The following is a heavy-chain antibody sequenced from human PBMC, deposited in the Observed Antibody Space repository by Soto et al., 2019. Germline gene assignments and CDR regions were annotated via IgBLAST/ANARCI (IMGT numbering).Heavy chain of an antibody. CDR2: IYHSGST. CDR1: GGSISSGGYS. CDR3: AKQPRP. J-gene: IGHJ4*01. V-gene: IGHV4-30-2*01. Sequence: QLQLQESGSGLVKPSQTLSLTCAVSGGSISSGGYSWSWIRQPPGKGLEWIGYIYHSGSTYYNPALQDRVTISSNRSKNQFSLKPSSVTAADTAGYYWAKQPRPRGQGTLGTVSS. D-gene: IGHD1-1*01.